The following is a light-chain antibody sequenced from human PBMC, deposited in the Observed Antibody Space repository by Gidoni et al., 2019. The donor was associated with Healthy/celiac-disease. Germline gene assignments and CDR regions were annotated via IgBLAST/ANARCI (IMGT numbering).Light chain of an antibody. Sequence: VIWMTPSPSFLSASPGDRVTISCRRSQGTSSHLALYQPQPGKAPDLLIYAASTLQSGVPSRFSGSGSGTDFSLTISCLQSEDVATYYCQQDYSFPCTFGQGTKLEIK. CDR2: AAS. J-gene: IGKJ2*02. CDR1: QGTSSH. CDR3: QQDYSFPCT. V-gene: IGKV1D-8*01.